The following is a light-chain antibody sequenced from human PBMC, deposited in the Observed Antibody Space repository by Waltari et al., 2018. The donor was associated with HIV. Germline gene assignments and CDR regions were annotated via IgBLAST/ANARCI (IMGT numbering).Light chain of an antibody. CDR2: DDS. J-gene: IGLJ2*01. CDR1: NIGTNS. Sequence: SSVLTQPPSVSVAPGQTARITCGGNNIGTNSVHWYQQKPGQAPVLVVYDDSDRPSGIPGRFSGYNSGNTATLTINRVEAGDEADYYCQVWDSSSAHVVFGGGTKLTVL. V-gene: IGLV3-21*02. CDR3: QVWDSSSAHVV.